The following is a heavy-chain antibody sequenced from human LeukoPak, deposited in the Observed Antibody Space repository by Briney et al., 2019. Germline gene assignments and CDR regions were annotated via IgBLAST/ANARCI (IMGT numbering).Heavy chain of an antibody. CDR1: GFTFSNAW. J-gene: IGHJ4*02. CDR2: IKCKTDGGTT. D-gene: IGHD5-24*01. CDR3: TTDWIDGYNFDFDY. V-gene: IGHV3-15*01. Sequence: PGGSLRLSCAASGFTFSNAWMSWVRQAPGKGLEWVGRIKCKTDGGTTDYAAPVKGRFTISRDDSKNTLYLQMNSLKTEDTAVYYCTTDWIDGYNFDFDYWGQGTLVTVSS.